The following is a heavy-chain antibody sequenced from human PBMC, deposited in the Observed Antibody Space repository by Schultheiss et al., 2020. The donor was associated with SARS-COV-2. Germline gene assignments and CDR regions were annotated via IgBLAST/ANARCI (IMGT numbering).Heavy chain of an antibody. CDR3: ARANRGVRYMDV. V-gene: IGHV4-59*12. CDR2: IYYSGST. Sequence: SETLSLTCTVSGGSISSYYWSWIRQPPGKGLEWIGYIYYSGSTYYNPSLKSRVTISVDTSKNQFSLKLSSVTAADTAVYYCARANRGVRYMDVWGKGTTVTVSS. D-gene: IGHD3-10*01. CDR1: GGSISSYY. J-gene: IGHJ6*03.